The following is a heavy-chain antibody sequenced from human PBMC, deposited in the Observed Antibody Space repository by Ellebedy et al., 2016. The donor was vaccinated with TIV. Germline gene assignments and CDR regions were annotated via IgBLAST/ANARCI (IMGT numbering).Heavy chain of an antibody. CDR3: ARPLSAIVVVPAAIDY. V-gene: IGHV3-30-3*01. Sequence: GESLKISXAASGFTFSSYAMHWVRQAPGKGLEWVAVISYDGSNKYYADSVKGRFTISRDNSKNTLYLQMNSLRAEDTAVYYCARPLSAIVVVPAAIDYWGQGTLVTVSS. J-gene: IGHJ4*02. D-gene: IGHD2-2*02. CDR2: ISYDGSNK. CDR1: GFTFSSYA.